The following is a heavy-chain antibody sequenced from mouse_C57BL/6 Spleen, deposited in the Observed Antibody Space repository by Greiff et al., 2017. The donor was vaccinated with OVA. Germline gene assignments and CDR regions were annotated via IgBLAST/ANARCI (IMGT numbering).Heavy chain of an antibody. Sequence: DVKLQESGAELVRPGASVKLSCTASGFNIKDYYMHWVKQRPEQGLEWIGRIDPEDGDTEYAPKFQGKATMTADTSSNTAYLQLSSLTSEDTAVYYCTFYYGSSYDYAMDYWGQGTSVTVSS. CDR2: IDPEDGDT. CDR1: GFNIKDYY. D-gene: IGHD1-1*01. J-gene: IGHJ4*01. CDR3: TFYYGSSYDYAMDY. V-gene: IGHV14-1*01.